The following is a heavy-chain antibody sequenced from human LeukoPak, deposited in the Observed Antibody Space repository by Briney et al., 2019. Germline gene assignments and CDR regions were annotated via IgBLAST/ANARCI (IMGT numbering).Heavy chain of an antibody. CDR1: GFTFSSYW. D-gene: IGHD3-22*01. Sequence: GGSLRLSCAASGFTFSSYWMSWVRQAPGKGLEWVANIKQDGSEKYYVDSVKGRFTISRDNAKNSLYLQMKSLRAEDTAVYYWARDYYYNSSVYYWDYGAQGPRVTASS. V-gene: IGHV3-7*01. CDR2: IKQDGSEK. CDR3: ARDYYYNSSVYYWDY. J-gene: IGHJ4*02.